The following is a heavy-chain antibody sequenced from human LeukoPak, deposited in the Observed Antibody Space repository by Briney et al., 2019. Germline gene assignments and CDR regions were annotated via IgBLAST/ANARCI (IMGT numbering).Heavy chain of an antibody. CDR3: ARAPSETGGYYPEYFRH. D-gene: IGHD3-22*01. V-gene: IGHV3-74*01. CDR2: IKSDGST. Sequence: GGSLRPSCAASGFTFSSYWMHWVRQAPGKGLLWVSRIKSDGSTNYADSVKGRFTISRDNAKNTVSLQMNSLRAEDTAVYYFARAPSETGGYYPEYFRHWGQGTLVTVSS. CDR1: GFTFSSYW. J-gene: IGHJ1*01.